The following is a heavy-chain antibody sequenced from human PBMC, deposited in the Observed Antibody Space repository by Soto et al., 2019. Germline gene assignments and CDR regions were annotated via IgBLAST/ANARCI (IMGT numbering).Heavy chain of an antibody. Sequence: SETLSLTCIVSGGSISGKYWNWVRQPPGKGLEWIGLIFANGHTDYNPSLKSRVTMSVDASKNQFSLRLTSMTAADTAVYYCVASLAASGLNWLDPWGRGTLVTVSS. CDR3: VASLAASGLNWLDP. D-gene: IGHD6-13*01. V-gene: IGHV4-4*07. J-gene: IGHJ5*02. CDR2: IFANGHT. CDR1: GGSISGKY.